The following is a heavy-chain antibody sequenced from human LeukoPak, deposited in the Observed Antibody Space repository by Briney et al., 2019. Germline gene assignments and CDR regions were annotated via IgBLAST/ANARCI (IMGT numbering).Heavy chain of an antibody. CDR1: GGSISSGGYY. J-gene: IGHJ4*02. D-gene: IGHD6-13*01. Sequence: SETLSLTCTVSGGSISSGGYYWSWVRQPPGKGLEWIGCIYHSGSTYYNPSLKSRVTISVDRSKNQFSLKLSSVTAADTAVYYCARGRGSSWYPYWGQGALVTVSS. CDR3: ARGRGSSWYPY. V-gene: IGHV4-30-2*01. CDR2: IYHSGST.